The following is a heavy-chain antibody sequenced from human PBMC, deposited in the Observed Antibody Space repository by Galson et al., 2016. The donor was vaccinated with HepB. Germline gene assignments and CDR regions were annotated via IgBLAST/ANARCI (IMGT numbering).Heavy chain of an antibody. CDR2: TSAGNDDT. D-gene: IGHD6-13*01. V-gene: IGHV1-3*01. J-gene: IGHJ4*02. CDR1: GYTVNDFG. CDR3: AREGWAAAGTFDN. Sequence: SVKVSCKASGYTVNDFGIHWVRQAPGQRPEWMGWTSAGNDDTKYSQKFQGRLIVSRDTFANSAYLDLSSLRSEDTAVYYCAREGWAAAGTFDNWGQGTRVTVSS.